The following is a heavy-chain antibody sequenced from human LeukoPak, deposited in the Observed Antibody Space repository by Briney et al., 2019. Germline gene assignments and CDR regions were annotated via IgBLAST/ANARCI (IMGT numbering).Heavy chain of an antibody. J-gene: IGHJ5*02. CDR1: GYSISSSYY. V-gene: IGHV4-38-2*01. CDR3: ARGVAVAANWFDP. Sequence: PSETLSLTCAVSGYSISSSYYWGWIRQPPGKGLEWIGSIYHSGSTYYNPSLKSRVTISVDTSENQFSLRLSSVTAADTAVYYCARGVAVAANWFDPWGQGTLVTVSS. CDR2: IYHSGST. D-gene: IGHD6-19*01.